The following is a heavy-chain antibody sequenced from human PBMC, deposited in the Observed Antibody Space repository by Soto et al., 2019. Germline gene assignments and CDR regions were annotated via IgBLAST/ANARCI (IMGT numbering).Heavy chain of an antibody. D-gene: IGHD4-17*01. J-gene: IGHJ4*02. V-gene: IGHV3-30*18. CDR2: ISYDGSNK. CDR1: GFTVSSYG. Sequence: SLRLSCAASGFTVSSYGMHWVRQAPDKGLEWVAVISYDGSNKYYVDSVKGRFTISRDNSKNTLYLQMNSLRAEDTAVYYCAKDMHDYGDYNLDYWGQGTLVTVS. CDR3: AKDMHDYGDYNLDY.